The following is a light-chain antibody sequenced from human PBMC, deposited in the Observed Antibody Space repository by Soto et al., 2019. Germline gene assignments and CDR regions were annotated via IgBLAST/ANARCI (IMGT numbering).Light chain of an antibody. CDR2: AAS. CDR1: QSISGW. V-gene: IGKV1-5*01. Sequence: DIQMTQSPSTLSASIGDRVTITCRASQSISGWLAWYQQKPGKAPKLLIYAASNLESGVPSRFSGSGSGTEFTLTISSLQPDDFATYYCQQYNRYSSFTFGQGTNLEIK. J-gene: IGKJ2*01. CDR3: QQYNRYSSFT.